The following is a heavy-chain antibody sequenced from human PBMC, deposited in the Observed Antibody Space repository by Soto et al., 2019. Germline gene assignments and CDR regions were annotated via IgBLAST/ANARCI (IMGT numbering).Heavy chain of an antibody. CDR3: ARGDSSSWYPVGAFDI. CDR1: GGSISSYY. Sequence: QVQLQESGPGLVKPSETLSLTCTVSGGSISSYYWSWIRQPPGKGLEWIGYIYYSGSTNYNPSLKSRVTISVDTSKNQFSLKLSSVTAADTAVYYCARGDSSSWYPVGAFDIWGQGTMVTVSS. CDR2: IYYSGST. J-gene: IGHJ3*02. D-gene: IGHD6-13*01. V-gene: IGHV4-59*01.